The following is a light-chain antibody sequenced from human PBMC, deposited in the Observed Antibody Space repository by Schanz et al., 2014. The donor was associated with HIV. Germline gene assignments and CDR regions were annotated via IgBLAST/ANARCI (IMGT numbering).Light chain of an antibody. CDR1: SSDIG. Sequence: SALTQPPSASGSPGQSVAISCTGASSDIGVSWYQQYPGNAPKLMIFALNRRTSGVPDRFSGAKSGNTAFLLISGLQDEDEADYYCASYGGSNNLLFGGGTKVTVL. CDR3: ASYGGSNNLL. J-gene: IGLJ2*01. CDR2: ALN. V-gene: IGLV2-8*01.